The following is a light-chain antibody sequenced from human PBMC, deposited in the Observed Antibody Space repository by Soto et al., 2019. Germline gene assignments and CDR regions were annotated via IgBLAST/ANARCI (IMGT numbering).Light chain of an antibody. V-gene: IGKV1-5*01. J-gene: IGKJ1*01. CDR2: DAT. CDR1: QSIISW. Sequence: DIQMTQSPSTLSASVGDRVTIPCRSSQSIISWLAWYQQKPGKAPKLLIYDATRLESGVPSRFSGRGSGTEFPLTISSLQPDDFATYYCQQYNSYSWTFGQGTKVDIK. CDR3: QQYNSYSWT.